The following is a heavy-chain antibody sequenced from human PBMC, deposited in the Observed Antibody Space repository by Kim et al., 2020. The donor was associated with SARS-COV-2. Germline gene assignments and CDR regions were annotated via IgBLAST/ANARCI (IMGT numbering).Heavy chain of an antibody. J-gene: IGHJ4*02. CDR2: ISGSGGST. D-gene: IGHD3-10*01. CDR1: GFTFSSYA. CDR3: ASEGAATMVRGVITFDY. Sequence: GGSLRLSCAASGFTFSSYAMSWVRQAPGKGLEWVSAISGSGGSTYYADSVKGRFTISRDNSKNTLYLQMNSLRAEDTAVYYCASEGAATMVRGVITFDYWGPGTLVTVSS. V-gene: IGHV3-23*01.